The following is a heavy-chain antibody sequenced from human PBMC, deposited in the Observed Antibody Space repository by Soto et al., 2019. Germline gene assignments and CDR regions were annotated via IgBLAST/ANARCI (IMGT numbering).Heavy chain of an antibody. CDR3: ARGSIAAERYYYYGMDV. Sequence: EVQLVESGGGLVQPGGSLRLSCAASGFTFSSYWMHWVRQAPGKGLVWVSRINSDGSSTSYADSVKGRFTISRDNAKNTLYLQMKSLRAENTAVYYCARGSIAAERYYYYGMDVWGQGTTVTVSS. D-gene: IGHD6-13*01. CDR2: INSDGSST. CDR1: GFTFSSYW. J-gene: IGHJ6*02. V-gene: IGHV3-74*01.